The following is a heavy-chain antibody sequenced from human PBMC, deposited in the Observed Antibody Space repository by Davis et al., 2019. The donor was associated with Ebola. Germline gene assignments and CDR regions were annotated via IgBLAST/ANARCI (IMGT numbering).Heavy chain of an antibody. D-gene: IGHD2-2*01. CDR2: IYYSGST. J-gene: IGHJ4*02. V-gene: IGHV4-30-4*01. Sequence: MPSETLSLTCTVSGGSISSGDYYWSWIRQPPGKGLEWIGYIYYSGSTYYNPSLKSRVTLSVDTSKNQISLKLSSVTAADTALYYCARHEGLYCSGSSCSFEYWGQGTLVTVSS. CDR3: ARHEGLYCSGSSCSFEY. CDR1: GGSISSGDYY.